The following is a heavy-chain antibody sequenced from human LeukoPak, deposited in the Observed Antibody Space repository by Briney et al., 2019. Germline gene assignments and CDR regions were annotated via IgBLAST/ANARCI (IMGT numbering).Heavy chain of an antibody. CDR3: AKDFDSSGWYGYYYYYYYMDV. D-gene: IGHD6-19*01. J-gene: IGHJ6*03. CDR2: ISSSSSYI. V-gene: IGHV3-21*01. CDR1: GFTFSSYN. Sequence: GGSLRLSCAASGFTFSSYNLNWVRQAPGKGLEWVSSISSSSSYIYYADSVKGRLTITRDNAKSSLYLQMNSLRVEDTAVYYCAKDFDSSGWYGYYYYYYYMDVWGKGTTVTISS.